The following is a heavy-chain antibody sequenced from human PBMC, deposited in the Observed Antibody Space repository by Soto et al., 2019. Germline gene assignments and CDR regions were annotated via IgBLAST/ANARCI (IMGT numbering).Heavy chain of an antibody. Sequence: GGSLRLSCAASEFTFRSYAMSWVRHAPGKGLEWVSTIRGNGGNTYYADSVKGRFTISSDNSKNTLFLQMNGLRAEDIVIYYCARSSWLGSRWYYFDYWGQGTLGTVSS. CDR1: EFTFRSYA. CDR2: IRGNGGNT. CDR3: ARSSWLGSRWYYFDY. V-gene: IGHV3-23*01. D-gene: IGHD6-13*01. J-gene: IGHJ4*02.